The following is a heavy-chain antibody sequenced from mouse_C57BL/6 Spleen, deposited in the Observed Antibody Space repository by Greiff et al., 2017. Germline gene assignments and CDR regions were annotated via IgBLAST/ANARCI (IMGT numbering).Heavy chain of an antibody. Sequence: QVQLQQPGAELVMPGASVKLSCKASGYTFTSYWMHWVKQRPGQGLEWIGEIDPSDSYTNYNQKFKGKSTLTVDKSSSTAYMQLSSLTSEDSAVYYCARCYGNYHDFDYWGQGTTLTVSS. D-gene: IGHD2-1*01. J-gene: IGHJ2*01. CDR2: IDPSDSYT. CDR3: ARCYGNYHDFDY. CDR1: GYTFTSYW. V-gene: IGHV1-69*01.